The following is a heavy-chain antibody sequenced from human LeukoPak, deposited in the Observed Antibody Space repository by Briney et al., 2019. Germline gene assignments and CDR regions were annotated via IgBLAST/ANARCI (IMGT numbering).Heavy chain of an antibody. D-gene: IGHD3-3*01. CDR2: INHSGST. CDR1: GGSFSGYY. Sequence: PSETLSLTCAVYGGSFSGYYWSWIRQPPGKGLEWIGEINHSGSTNYNPSLKSRVTISVDTSKNQFSLKLSSVTAADTAVYYCASASIRITIFGVVTCYYYYGMDVWGQGTTVTVSS. V-gene: IGHV4-34*01. CDR3: ASASIRITIFGVVTCYYYYGMDV. J-gene: IGHJ6*02.